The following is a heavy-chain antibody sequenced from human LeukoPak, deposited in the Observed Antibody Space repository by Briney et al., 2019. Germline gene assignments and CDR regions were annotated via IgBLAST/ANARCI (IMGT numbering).Heavy chain of an antibody. CDR1: GFTFSNAW. J-gene: IGHJ3*02. CDR2: IKSKTDGGTT. D-gene: IGHD3-9*01. Sequence: GGSLRLSCAASGFTFSNAWMSWVRQAPGKGLEWVGRIKSKTDGGTTDYAAPVKGRFTISRDDSKNTLYLQMNSLRAEDTAVYYCAKDVLTGYEDAFDIWGQGTMVTVSS. CDR3: AKDVLTGYEDAFDI. V-gene: IGHV3-15*01.